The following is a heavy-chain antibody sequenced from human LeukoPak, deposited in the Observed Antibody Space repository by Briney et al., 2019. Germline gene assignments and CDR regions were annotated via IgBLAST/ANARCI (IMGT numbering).Heavy chain of an antibody. CDR3: ARVSGYGDIVVVVAATPEYYFDY. J-gene: IGHJ4*02. CDR1: GFTFSSYS. D-gene: IGHD2-15*01. V-gene: IGHV3-21*01. Sequence: GGSLRLSCAASGFTFSSYSMNWVRQAPGKGLEWVSSISSSSSYIYYADSVKGRFTISRDNAKNPLYLQMNSLRAEDTAVYYCARVSGYGDIVVVVAATPEYYFDYWGQGTLVTVSS. CDR2: ISSSSSYI.